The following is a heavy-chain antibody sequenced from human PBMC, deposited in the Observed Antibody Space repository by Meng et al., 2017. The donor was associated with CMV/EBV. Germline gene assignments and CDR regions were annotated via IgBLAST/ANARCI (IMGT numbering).Heavy chain of an antibody. J-gene: IGHJ4*02. D-gene: IGHD3-16*01. CDR2: ISSSSSYI. CDR1: GFTFSSYS. CDR3: ALQGGDY. Sequence: GESLKISCAASGFTFSSYSMNWVRQAPGKGLEWVSSISSSSSYIYYADSVRGRFTISRDNAKNSLYLQMNSLRAEDTAVYYCALQGGDYWGQGTLVTVSS. V-gene: IGHV3-21*01.